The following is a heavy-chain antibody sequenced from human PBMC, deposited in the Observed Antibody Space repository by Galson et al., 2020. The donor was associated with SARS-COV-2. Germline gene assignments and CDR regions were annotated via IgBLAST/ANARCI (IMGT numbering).Heavy chain of an antibody. J-gene: IGHJ6*04. CDR1: GFAFSNAW. Sequence: GESLKISCAVSGFAFSNAWMIWVRQAPGKGLEWVGRIKTKTDRGATDYGAPVQGRFIISRDDSKNTLYLQMNGLKTEDTAVYYCAIRFGGLGYMGVWGIGTTVTVSS. V-gene: IGHV3-15*01. CDR3: AIRFGGLGYMGV. D-gene: IGHD3-10*01. CDR2: IKTKTDRGAT.